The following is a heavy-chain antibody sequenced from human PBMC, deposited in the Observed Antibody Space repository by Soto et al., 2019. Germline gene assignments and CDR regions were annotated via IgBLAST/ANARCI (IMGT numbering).Heavy chain of an antibody. J-gene: IGHJ4*02. V-gene: IGHV3-23*01. CDR3: AKDGSSGWPPNYFDY. CDR2: VSGGGGST. Sequence: EVQLLESGGGLVQPGGSLRLPCAASGFTFSSYAMGWVRQAPGKGLEWVSAVSGGGGSTYSADSVKGRFTITRDNSKNTLYLQMNSLTAEDTAVYYCAKDGSSGWPPNYFDYWGQGTLVTVSS. D-gene: IGHD6-25*01. CDR1: GFTFSSYA.